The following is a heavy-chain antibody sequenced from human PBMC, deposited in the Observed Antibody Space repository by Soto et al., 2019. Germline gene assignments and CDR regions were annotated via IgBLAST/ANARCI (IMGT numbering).Heavy chain of an antibody. CDR2: IYYSGNT. CDR3: ARHGGVRGVFFDF. Sequence: SETLSLTCTVSGGSISGYYWSWIRQPPGKGLEWIGYIYYSGNTNYNSSLKSRVTISVDTSKNQFSLKLSSVTAADTAVYFCARHGGVRGVFFDFWGQGTLVTVSS. J-gene: IGHJ4*02. CDR1: GGSISGYY. D-gene: IGHD3-10*01. V-gene: IGHV4-59*08.